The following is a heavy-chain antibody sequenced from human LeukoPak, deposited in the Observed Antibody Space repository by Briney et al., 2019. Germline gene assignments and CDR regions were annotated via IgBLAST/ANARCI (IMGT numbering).Heavy chain of an antibody. Sequence: GGSLRLSCAASGFTFSSSAMHWVRQAPGKGLAWVAFIGHEGSNKYYADSVKGRFTISRDDSKSTLYLQMNSLRAEDTAVYYCAKVLRDKLLWFGELFPWGQGTLVTVSS. V-gene: IGHV3-30*02. CDR3: AKVLRDKLLWFGELFP. CDR1: GFTFSSSA. J-gene: IGHJ5*02. CDR2: IGHEGSNK. D-gene: IGHD3-10*01.